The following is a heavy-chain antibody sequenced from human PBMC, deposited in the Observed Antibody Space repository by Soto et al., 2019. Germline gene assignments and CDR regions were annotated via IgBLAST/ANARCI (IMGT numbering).Heavy chain of an antibody. Sequence: QVQLVQSGAAVKKPGSSVKVSGKASGGTFSSYTISWVRQAPGQGLEWMGRIIPILGIANYAQKFQGRVTITADKSTSTAYMELSSLRSEDTAVYYCAREEYYYGSGSFFTGWGQGTLVTVSS. CDR3: AREEYYYGSGSFFTG. D-gene: IGHD3-10*01. CDR1: GGTFSSYT. J-gene: IGHJ4*02. CDR2: IIPILGIA. V-gene: IGHV1-69*08.